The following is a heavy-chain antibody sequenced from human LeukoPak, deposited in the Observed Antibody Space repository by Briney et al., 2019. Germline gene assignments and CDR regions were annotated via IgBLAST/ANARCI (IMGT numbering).Heavy chain of an antibody. CDR1: GFTFSNAW. V-gene: IGHV3-15*01. CDR2: IKSKTDGGTT. J-gene: IGHJ4*02. Sequence: GGSLRLSCAASGFTFSNAWMSWVRQAPGKGLGWVGRIKSKTDGGTTDYAAPVKGRFTIPRDDSKNTLYLQMNSLKTEDTAVYYCTTDILFTGGIAIDYWGQGTLVTVSS. CDR3: TTDILFTGGIAIDY. D-gene: IGHD7-27*01.